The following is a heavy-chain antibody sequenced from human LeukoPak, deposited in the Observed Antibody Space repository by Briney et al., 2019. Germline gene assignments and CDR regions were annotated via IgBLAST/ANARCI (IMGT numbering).Heavy chain of an antibody. V-gene: IGHV3-21*06. CDR1: GFSFSTHD. CDR3: GRVGAFSVINY. Sequence: GGSLRLSCAASGFSFSTHDMSWVRQAPGKGLEWTSHISTTGSHIQYAGSLKGRFTVSRDNAKNSLYLQMNSLRVEDTAVYYCGRVGAFSVINYWGQGTLVTVSS. D-gene: IGHD3-10*01. J-gene: IGHJ4*02. CDR2: ISTTGSHI.